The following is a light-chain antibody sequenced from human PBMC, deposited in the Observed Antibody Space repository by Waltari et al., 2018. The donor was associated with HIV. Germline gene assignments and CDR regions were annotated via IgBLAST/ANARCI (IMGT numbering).Light chain of an antibody. CDR3: QAWDRSTGV. CDR1: KLGNKY. V-gene: IGLV3-1*01. Sequence: SYELTQPPSVSVSPGQTASITCSGDKLGNKYVCWYQQKAGQSPVLVIYQDSKRPSGIPERFSDSNSENTATLTISGTQAMDEADYYGQAWDRSTGVFGTGTKVTVL. CDR2: QDS. J-gene: IGLJ1*01.